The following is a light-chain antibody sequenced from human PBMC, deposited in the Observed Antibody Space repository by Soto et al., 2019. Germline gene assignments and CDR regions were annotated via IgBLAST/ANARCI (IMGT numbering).Light chain of an antibody. CDR1: SGSIASNY. Sequence: NFMLTQPHSVSESPGKTVTISCTRSSGSIASNYVQWYQQRPGSAPTTVIYEDNQRPSGVPDRFSGSIDSSSNSVSLTISGLKTEDEADYYCQSYDSGIYVVFGGGTKVTVL. CDR3: QSYDSGIYVV. CDR2: EDN. V-gene: IGLV6-57*04. J-gene: IGLJ2*01.